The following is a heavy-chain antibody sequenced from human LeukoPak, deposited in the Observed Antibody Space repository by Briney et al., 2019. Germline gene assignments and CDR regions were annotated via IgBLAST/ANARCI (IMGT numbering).Heavy chain of an antibody. V-gene: IGHV3-11*04. CDR3: ARRGITISGVLVYHYSGLDV. CDR2: ISSSGSTI. Sequence: GGSLRLSCAASGFIFSDYYMSWIRQAPGKGLEWVAYISSSGSTIYYTDSVKGRFTISRDNAKNSLHLQMSSLRAEDTAVYYCARRGITISGVLVYHYSGLDVWGQGTTVTVSS. D-gene: IGHD3-3*01. J-gene: IGHJ6*02. CDR1: GFIFSDYY.